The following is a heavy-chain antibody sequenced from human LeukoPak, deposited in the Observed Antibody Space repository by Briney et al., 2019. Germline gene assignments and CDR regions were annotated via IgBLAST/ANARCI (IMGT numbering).Heavy chain of an antibody. CDR1: GDSINTNTYY. CDR3: ARQADFGGVIVSSWFDP. Sequence: PETLSLTCIVSGDSINTNTYYWGWIRQPPGKGLEWIGSIYYTGSIYYNPSLKSRVTISVDTSKNQFSLKVNSVTAADTAVYFCARQADFGGVIVSSWFDPWGEGAQVTVSS. CDR2: IYYTGSI. D-gene: IGHD3-16*02. J-gene: IGHJ5*02. V-gene: IGHV4-39*01.